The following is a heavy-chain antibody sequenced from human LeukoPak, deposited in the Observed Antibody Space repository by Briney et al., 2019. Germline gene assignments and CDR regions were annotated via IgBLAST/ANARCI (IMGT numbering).Heavy chain of an antibody. CDR2: IDPGDSYV. CDR3: ARHVDTVVVTSSFDS. J-gene: IGHJ4*02. CDR1: GYSFTGYW. Sequence: GESLKISCKVSGYSFTGYWISWVRQMPAKGLEWMGRIDPGDSYVKYSPSFQGHVTISADESISTAYLHWSSLEASDTAMYYCARHVDTVVVTSSFDSWGQGTLVTVSS. V-gene: IGHV5-10-1*01. D-gene: IGHD3-22*01.